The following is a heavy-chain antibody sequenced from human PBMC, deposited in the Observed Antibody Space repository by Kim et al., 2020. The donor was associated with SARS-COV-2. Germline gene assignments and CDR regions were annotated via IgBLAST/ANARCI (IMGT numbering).Heavy chain of an antibody. CDR2: SR. D-gene: IGHD4-4*01. V-gene: IGHV3-74*01. CDR3: ARDHFTVNDY. Sequence: SRSYADAVKGRFTSSKNNDKNTLYLQMNSLRAEDTAVYYCARDHFTVNDYWGQGTLVTVSS. J-gene: IGHJ4*02.